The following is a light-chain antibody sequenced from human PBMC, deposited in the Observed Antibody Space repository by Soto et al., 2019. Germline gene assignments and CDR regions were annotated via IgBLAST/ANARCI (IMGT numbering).Light chain of an antibody. J-gene: IGKJ1*01. V-gene: IGKV3-15*01. Sequence: EIGMTQSPATLSVSPGERATLSCRASQSVSSNLAWYQQKPGQAPRLLIYGASPRATGIPARFSGSGSGTEFTLTISSLQSEDFAVYFCQLYNNWPPTFGQGTKVEIK. CDR2: GAS. CDR1: QSVSSN. CDR3: QLYNNWPPT.